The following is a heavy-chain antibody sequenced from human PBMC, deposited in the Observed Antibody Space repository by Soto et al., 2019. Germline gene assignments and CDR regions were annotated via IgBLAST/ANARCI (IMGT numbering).Heavy chain of an antibody. CDR1: GYTFTSYY. Sequence: ASVKVSCKASGYTFTSYYMHWVRQAPGQGLEWMGIINPSGGSTSYAQKFQGRVTMTRDTSTSTVYMELSSLRSEDTAVYYCASDKQYCSGGSCYQTYYYYYMDVSGKGITVTVSS. CDR3: ASDKQYCSGGSCYQTYYYYYMDV. D-gene: IGHD2-15*01. V-gene: IGHV1-46*03. CDR2: INPSGGST. J-gene: IGHJ6*03.